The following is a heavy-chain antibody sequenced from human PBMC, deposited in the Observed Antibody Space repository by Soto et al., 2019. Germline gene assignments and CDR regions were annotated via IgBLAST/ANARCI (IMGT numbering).Heavy chain of an antibody. CDR2: INDSGNI. V-gene: IGHV4-34*01. CDR1: GGSFSGYQ. D-gene: IGHD3-10*01. Sequence: QVQLQQWGAGLLKPSETLSLTCAVYGGSFSGYQWSWIRQTPGKGLEWIGEINDSGNINYNPSLKSRVSIFVDTAKKQISLKLSSVTAADTAVYYCARGLILWLGELSRRGGYYYYMDVWGKGTTVTVSS. J-gene: IGHJ6*03. CDR3: ARGLILWLGELSRRGGYYYYMDV.